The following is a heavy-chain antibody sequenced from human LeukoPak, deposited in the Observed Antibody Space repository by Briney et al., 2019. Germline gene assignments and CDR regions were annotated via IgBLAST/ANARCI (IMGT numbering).Heavy chain of an antibody. CDR1: GFTFGSYG. CDR3: ARDTGGRSMDV. J-gene: IGHJ6*02. CDR2: IWYDASKK. D-gene: IGHD2-8*02. V-gene: IGHV3-33*01. Sequence: GGSLRLSCAASGFTFGSYGMHWVRQAPGKGLEWVAIIWYDASKKYEADSVKGRFTISRDNSKNTLYLQMNSLRAEDTAVYYCARDTGGRSMDVWGQGTTVTVSS.